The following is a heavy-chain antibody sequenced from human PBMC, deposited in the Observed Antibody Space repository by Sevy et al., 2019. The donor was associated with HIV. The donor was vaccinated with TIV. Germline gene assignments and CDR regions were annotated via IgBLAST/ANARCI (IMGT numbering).Heavy chain of an antibody. CDR1: GLSFTSAW. CDR3: TTTLSTAHYMVV. J-gene: IGHJ6*02. CDR2: IKSKTDGERT. Sequence: GGSLRLSCAASGLSFTSAWMSWVRQAPGKGLEWVGRIKSKTDGERTDYPAPVRGRFTISRDDSNNTLYLQMNSLETEDTAVYYCTTTLSTAHYMVVWGQVTTVTVSS. D-gene: IGHD2-2*01. V-gene: IGHV3-15*01.